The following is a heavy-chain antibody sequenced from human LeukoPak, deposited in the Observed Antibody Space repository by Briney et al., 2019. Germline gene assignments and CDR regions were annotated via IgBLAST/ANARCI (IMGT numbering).Heavy chain of an antibody. V-gene: IGHV3-23*01. J-gene: IGHJ5*02. CDR1: GFTFSNYA. Sequence: GGSLRLSCAASGFTFSNYAMTWVRQAPGKGLELVSVISASGRNTDYADSVKGRFTISRDNSKNTLYLQMNSLRAEDTAVYYCAKHASYCSGGSCYPNWFDPWGQGTLVTVSS. CDR3: AKHASYCSGGSCYPNWFDP. CDR2: ISASGRNT. D-gene: IGHD2-15*01.